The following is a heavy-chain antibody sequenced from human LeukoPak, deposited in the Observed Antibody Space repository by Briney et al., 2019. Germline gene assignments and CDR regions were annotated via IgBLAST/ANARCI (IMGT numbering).Heavy chain of an antibody. CDR1: GFTFSNYG. J-gene: IGHJ4*02. V-gene: IGHV3-30*02. CDR3: AKDIGSYYDY. D-gene: IGHD3-10*01. CDR2: IDYDGTNK. Sequence: GGSLRLSCAASGFTFSNYGMHWVRQAPGKGLEWVAFIDYDGTNKYYADSVKGRFTISRDNSKNTLYLEMNSLRAEDTAVYYCAKDIGSYYDYWGQGILVTVSS.